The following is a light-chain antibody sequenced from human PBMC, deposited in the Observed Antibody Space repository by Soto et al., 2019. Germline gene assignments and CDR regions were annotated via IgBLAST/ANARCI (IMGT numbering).Light chain of an antibody. CDR3: IQATHFPWT. CDR1: ESLVDSDGNTY. Sequence: IVLTQTPLSSPVTLGQPASISCRSSESLVDSDGNTYLSWLHQRPGQPPRLLLYKISNRLSGVPDRFSGRGAVTDFTLRISRVEAEDVGLYFCIQATHFPWTFGQGTRVDI. J-gene: IGKJ1*01. V-gene: IGKV2-24*01. CDR2: KIS.